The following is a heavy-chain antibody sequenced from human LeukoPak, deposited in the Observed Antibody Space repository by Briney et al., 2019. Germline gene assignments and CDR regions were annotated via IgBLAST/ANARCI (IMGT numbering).Heavy chain of an antibody. V-gene: IGHV1-18*01. D-gene: IGHD6-13*01. Sequence: GASVKVSCKASGGTFSSYAISWVRQAPGQGLEWMGWISAYNGNTNYAQKLQGRVTMTTDTSTSTAYMELRSLKSDDTAVYYCARDSGSSWFFTTTDYMDVWGKGTTVTVSS. J-gene: IGHJ6*03. CDR1: GGTFSSYA. CDR3: ARDSGSSWFFTTTDYMDV. CDR2: ISAYNGNT.